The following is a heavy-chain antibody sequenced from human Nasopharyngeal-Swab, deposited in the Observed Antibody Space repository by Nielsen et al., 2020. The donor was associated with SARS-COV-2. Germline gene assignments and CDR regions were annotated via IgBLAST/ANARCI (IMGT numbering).Heavy chain of an antibody. J-gene: IGHJ4*02. D-gene: IGHD2-21*02. CDR2: IWYDGSKK. V-gene: IGHV3-33*01. CDR3: ARDSGDNVPFDY. Sequence: GESLKISCAASGFIFSSYGMHWVRQAPGKGLEWVVVIWYDGSKKYYADSVKGRFTVSRDNSQKTVYLQMNSLRVEDTAIYCCARDSGDNVPFDYWGPGTLVAISS. CDR1: GFIFSSYG.